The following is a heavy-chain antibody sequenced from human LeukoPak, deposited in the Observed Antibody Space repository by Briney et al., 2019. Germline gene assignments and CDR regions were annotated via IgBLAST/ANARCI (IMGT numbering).Heavy chain of an antibody. J-gene: IGHJ4*02. CDR3: ARVSSYDSSGYHFDY. CDR2: ISSSGSTI. Sequence: PGGSPRLSCAASGFTFSSYEMNWVRQAPGKGLEWVSYISSSGSTIYYADSVKGRFTISRDNAKDSLYLQMNSLRAEDTAVYYCARVSSYDSSGYHFDYWGQGTLVTVSS. D-gene: IGHD3-22*01. CDR1: GFTFSSYE. V-gene: IGHV3-48*03.